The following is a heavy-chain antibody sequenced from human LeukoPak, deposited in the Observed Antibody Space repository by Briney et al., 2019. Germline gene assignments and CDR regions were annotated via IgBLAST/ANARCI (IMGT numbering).Heavy chain of an antibody. J-gene: IGHJ4*02. Sequence: ASVKVSCKASGYTFTSYGISWVRQAPGQGLEWMGWINTNTGNPTYAQGFTGRFVFSLDTSVSTAYLQISSLKAEDTAVYYCAREGYDSSGYYGLFDYWGQGTLVTVSS. V-gene: IGHV7-4-1*02. CDR1: GYTFTSYG. CDR2: INTNTGNP. D-gene: IGHD3-22*01. CDR3: AREGYDSSGYYGLFDY.